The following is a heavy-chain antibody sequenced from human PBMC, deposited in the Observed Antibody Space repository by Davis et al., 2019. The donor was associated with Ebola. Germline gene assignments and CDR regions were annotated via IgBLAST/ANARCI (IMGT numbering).Heavy chain of an antibody. D-gene: IGHD6-19*01. CDR2: IIPIFGTA. J-gene: IGHJ6*02. CDR3: ARAGYSSGWYGGGYYYYGMDV. Sequence: SVQVSCKASGGTFSSYAISWVRQAPGQGLEWMGGIIPIFGTANYAQKFQGRVTITADESTSTAYMELSSLRSEDTAVYYCARAGYSSGWYGGGYYYYGMDVWGQGTTVTVSS. CDR1: GGTFSSYA. V-gene: IGHV1-69*13.